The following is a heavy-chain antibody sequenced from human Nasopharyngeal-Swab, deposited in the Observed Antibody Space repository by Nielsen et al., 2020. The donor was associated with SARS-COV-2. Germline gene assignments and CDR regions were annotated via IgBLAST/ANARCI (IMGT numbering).Heavy chain of an antibody. CDR2: VNGDGSGT. V-gene: IGHV3-74*01. J-gene: IGHJ4*02. CDR3: AVGQHAGAFDY. CDR1: RFTFSRYW. Sequence: GGSLRLSCAASRFTFSRYWMHWVRQAPGKGLVWVSRVNGDGSGTGHADSVKGRFTISRDNAKSMLYLQMNSLRAEDTAVYYCAVGQHAGAFDYWGQGTLVTVSS. D-gene: IGHD1-26*01.